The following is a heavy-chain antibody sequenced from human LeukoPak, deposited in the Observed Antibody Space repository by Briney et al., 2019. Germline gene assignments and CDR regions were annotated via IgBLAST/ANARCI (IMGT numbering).Heavy chain of an antibody. CDR1: GLTFSSYG. CDR2: MSYGGSNK. D-gene: IGHD5-18*01. CDR3: AKADTAMVTSSSSLDY. J-gene: IGHJ4*02. V-gene: IGHV3-30*18. Sequence: GGSLRLSCAASGLTFSSYGMHWVRQAPGKGLEWVAVMSYGGSNKYYADSVKGRFTISRDTSKNTLYLQMNSLRAEDTAVYHCAKADTAMVTSSSSLDYWGQGTLVTVSS.